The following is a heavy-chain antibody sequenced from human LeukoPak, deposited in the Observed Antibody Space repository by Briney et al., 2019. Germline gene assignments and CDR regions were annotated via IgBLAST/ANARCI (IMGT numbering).Heavy chain of an antibody. Sequence: GGSLRLSCVTSGFTFSNHAMTWVRQAPGKGLEWVAIISDDGGATVYPDSVKGRFTISRDSSKSTVFLQMNSLRDDDTAVYYCAKGMGAHCDGGCHSRILDHWGQGTLVTVSS. D-gene: IGHD2-21*02. V-gene: IGHV3-23*01. CDR3: AKGMGAHCDGGCHSRILDH. CDR2: ISDDGGAT. CDR1: GFTFSNHA. J-gene: IGHJ4*02.